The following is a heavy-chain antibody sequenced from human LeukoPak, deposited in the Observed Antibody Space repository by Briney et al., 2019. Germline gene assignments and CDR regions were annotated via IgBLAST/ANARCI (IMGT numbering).Heavy chain of an antibody. CDR3: ASRAGDYDWYFDL. J-gene: IGHJ2*01. CDR1: GGSISSGGYY. CDR2: IYYSGST. D-gene: IGHD4-17*01. V-gene: IGHV4-31*03. Sequence: SQTLSLTCTVSGGSISSGGYYGSWIRQHPGKGLEWIGYIYYSGSTYYNPSLKSRVTISVDTSKNQFSLKLSSVTAADTAVYYCASRAGDYDWYFDLWGRGTLVTVSS.